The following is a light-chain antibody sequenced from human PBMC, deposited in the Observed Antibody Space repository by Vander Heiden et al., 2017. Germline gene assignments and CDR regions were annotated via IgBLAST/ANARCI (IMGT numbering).Light chain of an antibody. CDR2: DVT. CDR1: SSAVGGYKY. Sequence: QSALTQPRSVSGSPGLSVTIPCPGTSSAVGGYKYVSWYQQQPDKAPKLMIYDVTKRPTGVPDRFTGSKSGNTASQTISGLQAADEADYFCCSFTGANNYVFGSGTKVTVL. V-gene: IGLV2-11*01. J-gene: IGLJ1*01. CDR3: CSFTGANNYV.